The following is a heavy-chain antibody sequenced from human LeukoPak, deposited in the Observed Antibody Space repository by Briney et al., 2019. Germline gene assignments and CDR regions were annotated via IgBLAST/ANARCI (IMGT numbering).Heavy chain of an antibody. D-gene: IGHD5-24*01. J-gene: IGHJ6*03. V-gene: IGHV1-18*01. CDR1: GYTFTSYG. Sequence: ASVKVSCKASGYTFTSYGISWVRQAPGQGLEWMGWISAYNGNINYAQMLQGRVTMTTDTSTSTAYMDLRSLRSDDTAVYYCARGPPHRDYYYYYMDVWGTGTTVTASS. CDR2: ISAYNGNI. CDR3: ARGPPHRDYYYYYMDV.